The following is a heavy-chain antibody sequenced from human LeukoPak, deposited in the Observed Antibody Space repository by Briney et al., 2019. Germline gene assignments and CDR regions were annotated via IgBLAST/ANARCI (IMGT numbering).Heavy chain of an antibody. CDR3: ARDYYDSSGYPRIYYGMDV. Sequence: PSETLSLTCAVSGGSISSGGYSWSWIRQPPGKGLEWIVYIYHSGSTYYNPSLKSLVTISVDRSKHQFSLKLSSVTAADTAVYYCARDYYDSSGYPRIYYGMDVWGQGTTVTVSS. D-gene: IGHD3-22*01. V-gene: IGHV4-30-2*01. CDR2: IYHSGST. J-gene: IGHJ6*02. CDR1: GGSISSGGYS.